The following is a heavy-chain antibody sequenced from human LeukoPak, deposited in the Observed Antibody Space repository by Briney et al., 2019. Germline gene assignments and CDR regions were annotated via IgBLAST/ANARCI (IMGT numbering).Heavy chain of an antibody. Sequence: GALVKVSCKASGYTFTSYPISWVRQAPGQGLEWMGWITTYNGNTNYAQKLQGRVTMTTDTSTSTAYMDLRGLRSDDTAVYYCARGYDYGDYVGDFDYWGQGTLVTVSS. V-gene: IGHV1-18*01. CDR1: GYTFTSYP. D-gene: IGHD4-17*01. J-gene: IGHJ4*02. CDR3: ARGYDYGDYVGDFDY. CDR2: ITTYNGNT.